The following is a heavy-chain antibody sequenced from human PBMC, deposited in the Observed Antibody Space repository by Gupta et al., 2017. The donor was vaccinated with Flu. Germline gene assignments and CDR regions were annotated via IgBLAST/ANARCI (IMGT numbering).Heavy chain of an antibody. CDR2: VIPLFGAA. Sequence: RQDAGQGLEWMGGVIPLFGAAKYAKKFQGRVKMTADESTTTAYLHLRSLRSEDTAVYFCARGGRYCSGSSCSPLGFDFWGQGTLVTVSS. D-gene: IGHD2-15*01. CDR3: ARGGRYCSGSSCSPLGFDF. V-gene: IGHV1-69*01. J-gene: IGHJ5*01.